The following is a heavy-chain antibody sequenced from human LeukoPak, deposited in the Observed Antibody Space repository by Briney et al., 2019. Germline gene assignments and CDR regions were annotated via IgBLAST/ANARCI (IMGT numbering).Heavy chain of an antibody. CDR2: IYYSGST. CDR3: ARGGYYGSRGRFDY. D-gene: IGHD3-10*01. J-gene: IGHJ4*02. Sequence: SETLSLTCTVSGGSISSGGYYWSWIRQHPGKGLEWIGYIYYSGSTYYNPSLKSRVTISVDTSKNQFSLKLSSVTAADTAVYYCARGGYYGSRGRFDYWGQGTLVTVSS. CDR1: GGSISSGGYY. V-gene: IGHV4-31*03.